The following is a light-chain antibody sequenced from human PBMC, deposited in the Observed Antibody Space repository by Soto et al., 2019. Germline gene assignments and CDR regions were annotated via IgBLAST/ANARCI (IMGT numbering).Light chain of an antibody. CDR1: SSDIGGYNY. J-gene: IGLJ2*01. V-gene: IGLV2-14*03. CDR2: DVR. Sequence: QSALTQPASVSGSPGQSITISCTGTSSDIGGYNYISWYQQHPGKAPKFIIYDVRNRPSGVSNRFSGSRSGNTASLTISGLRAEDEADYYCSSYTSSSNVIFGGGTKLTVL. CDR3: SSYTSSSNVI.